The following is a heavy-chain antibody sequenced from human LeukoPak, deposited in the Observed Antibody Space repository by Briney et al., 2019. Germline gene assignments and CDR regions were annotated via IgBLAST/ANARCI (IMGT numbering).Heavy chain of an antibody. V-gene: IGHV3-30*18. D-gene: IGHD3-9*01. CDR3: AKDRVGYDILTGYYNYFDY. J-gene: IGHJ4*02. CDR1: GFTFSSYG. Sequence: GRSLRLSCAASGFTFSSYGMHWVRQAPGKGLEWVAVISYDGSNKYYADSVKGRFTISRDNSKNTLYLQMNSLRAEDTAVYYCAKDRVGYDILTGYYNYFDYWGQGTLATVSS. CDR2: ISYDGSNK.